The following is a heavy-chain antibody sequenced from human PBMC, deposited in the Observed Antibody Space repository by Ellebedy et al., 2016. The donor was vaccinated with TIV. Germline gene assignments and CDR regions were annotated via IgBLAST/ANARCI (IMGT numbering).Heavy chain of an antibody. CDR1: GFTFSNYA. J-gene: IGHJ4*02. Sequence: GESLKISCAASGFTFSNYAMHWVRQAPGKGLEWVAVISYDGSNTYYADSVKGRFTISRDNAKNSLSLQMNNLGGEDTAVYYCARGGVVAGADYWGQGTLVTVSS. V-gene: IGHV3-30-3*01. CDR3: ARGGVVAGADY. CDR2: ISYDGSNT. D-gene: IGHD6-19*01.